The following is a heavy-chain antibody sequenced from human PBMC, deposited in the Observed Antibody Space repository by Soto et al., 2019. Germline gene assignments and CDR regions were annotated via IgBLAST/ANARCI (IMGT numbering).Heavy chain of an antibody. D-gene: IGHD4-17*01. V-gene: IGHV3-23*01. CDR2: ITGSGST. CDR3: AKDGYGDYRY. CDR1: GFTFSNYA. J-gene: IGHJ4*02. Sequence: PGGSMRLSCAASGFTFSNYAMSWVRQAPGKGLEWVSAITGSGSTYYADSVKGRFTISRDNSKNTLYLQMNSLRAEDTALYYCAKDGYGDYRYWGQGTLVTVSS.